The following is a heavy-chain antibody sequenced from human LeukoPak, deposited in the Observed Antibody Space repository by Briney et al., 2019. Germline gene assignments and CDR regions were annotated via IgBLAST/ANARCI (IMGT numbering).Heavy chain of an antibody. CDR1: GYTLTELS. J-gene: IGHJ3*02. V-gene: IGHV1-24*01. CDR2: FDPEDGET. D-gene: IGHD1-26*01. CDR3: ARGEVGARAFDI. Sequence: ASVKVSCKVSGYTLTELSMHWVRQAPGKGLEWMGGFDPEDGETIYAQKLQGRVTMTTDTSTSTAYMELRSLRSDDTAVYYCARGEVGARAFDIWGQGTMVTVSS.